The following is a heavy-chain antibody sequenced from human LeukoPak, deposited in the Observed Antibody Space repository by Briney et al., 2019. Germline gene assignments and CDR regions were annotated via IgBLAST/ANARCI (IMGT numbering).Heavy chain of an antibody. D-gene: IGHD1-14*01. CDR2: IIPNNGGT. V-gene: IGHV1-2*02. Sequence: ASVEVSCKTSGYTFTGYYMHWVRQAPGQGLEWMGWIIPNNGGTNYAQKFQGRVTMTRDTSISTAFMEMSRLRSDDTAIYYCARANQNYFDYWGQGTLATVSS. CDR1: GYTFTGYY. J-gene: IGHJ4*02. CDR3: ARANQNYFDY.